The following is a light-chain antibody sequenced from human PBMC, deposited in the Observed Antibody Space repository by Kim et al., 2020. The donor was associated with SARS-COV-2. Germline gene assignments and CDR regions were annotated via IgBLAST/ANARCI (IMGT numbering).Light chain of an antibody. CDR2: EDN. V-gene: IGLV6-57*03. J-gene: IGLJ3*02. CDR1: SGSIASNY. Sequence: KTVPSSCTRSSGSIASNYGQWYQQRPGSAPTTVICEDNQRPSGVPDRFSGSIDRSSNSASLAISGLKTEDEADYYCQSFDSNKGGVFGGGTQLTVL. CDR3: QSFDSNKGGV.